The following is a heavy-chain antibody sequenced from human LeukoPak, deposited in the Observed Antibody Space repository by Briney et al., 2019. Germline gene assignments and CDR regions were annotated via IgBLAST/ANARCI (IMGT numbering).Heavy chain of an antibody. CDR3: ARRRGYSYGQGSSSWLDDAFDI. J-gene: IGHJ3*02. D-gene: IGHD5-18*01. CDR1: GYTFTSYW. CDR2: IYPGDSDT. V-gene: IGHV5-51*01. Sequence: AGESLKISCKGSGYTFTSYWIGWVRQMPGKGLEWMGIIYPGDSDTRYSPSFQGQVTISADKSISTAYLQWSSLKASDTAMYYCARRRGYSYGQGSSSWLDDAFDIWGQGTMVTVSS.